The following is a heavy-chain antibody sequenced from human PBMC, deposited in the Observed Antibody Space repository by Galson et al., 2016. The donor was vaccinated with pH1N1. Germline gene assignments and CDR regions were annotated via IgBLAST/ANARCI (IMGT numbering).Heavy chain of an antibody. CDR3: AKEVTSGSPLGYYFSYGLDV. Sequence: SLRLSCAASGFTFSDFVMHWVRQAPGRGLEWVALIWYEGSNKYYADSVKGLFTISRDNSKTTPYLQASSLRPEDTAIYYCAKEVTSGSPLGYYFSYGLDVWGQGTTVTVSS. J-gene: IGHJ6*02. CDR2: IWYEGSNK. V-gene: IGHV3-33*03. CDR1: GFTFSDFV. D-gene: IGHD3-10*01.